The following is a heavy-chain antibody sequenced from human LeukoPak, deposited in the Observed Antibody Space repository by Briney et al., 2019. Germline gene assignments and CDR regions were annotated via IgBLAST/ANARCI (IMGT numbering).Heavy chain of an antibody. D-gene: IGHD6-19*01. CDR2: IYGGGDT. Sequence: PGGSLRLSCAASGFTVSNSYMTWVHQAPGMGLEWVAIIYGGGDTFYADSVRGRFTISRHNSRNTLYLQMNSLSSEDTAIYYCARVGVGAVAGNYFDDWGQGTMVTVSS. CDR1: GFTVSNSY. CDR3: ARVGVGAVAGNYFDD. V-gene: IGHV3-53*04. J-gene: IGHJ4*02.